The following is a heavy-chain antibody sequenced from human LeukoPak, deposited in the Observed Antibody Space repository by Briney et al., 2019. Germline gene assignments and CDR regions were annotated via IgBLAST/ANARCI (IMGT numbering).Heavy chain of an antibody. Sequence: GGSLRLSCVASGITFSTYSMTWVRQRPGKGLEWVASIYNSGTKIFYADSVKGRFTISRDNSNNVLFLQMDSLRADDSAIYYCAKDIVPDSGWDLDYWGRGTLVTVSS. V-gene: IGHV3-23*05. D-gene: IGHD6-19*01. CDR2: IYNSGTKI. CDR3: AKDIVPDSGWDLDY. CDR1: GITFSTYS. J-gene: IGHJ4*02.